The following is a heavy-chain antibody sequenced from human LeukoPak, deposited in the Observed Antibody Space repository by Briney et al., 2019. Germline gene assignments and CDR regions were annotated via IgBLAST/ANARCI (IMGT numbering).Heavy chain of an antibody. CDR3: ASFLTGLNWFDP. V-gene: IGHV4-39*01. CDR1: GGSISSSSYY. CDR2: IYYSGST. Sequence: SETLSLTCTVSGGSISSSSYYWGWIRQPPGKGLEWIVSIYYSGSTYYNPSLKSRVTISVDTSKNQFSLKLSSVTAADTAVYYCASFLTGLNWFDPWGQGTLVTVSS. D-gene: IGHD3-9*01. J-gene: IGHJ5*02.